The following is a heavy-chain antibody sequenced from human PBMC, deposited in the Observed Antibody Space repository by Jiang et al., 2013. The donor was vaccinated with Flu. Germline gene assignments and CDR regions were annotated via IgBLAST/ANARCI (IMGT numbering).Heavy chain of an antibody. V-gene: IGHV7-4-1*02. CDR3: ARGRTWLDP. J-gene: IGHJ5*02. CDR2: INTNTGNP. CDR1: GYSLTTSD. Sequence: LQSGSELREPGASVKVSCKASGYSLTTSDINWVRQAPGQGLEWMGWINTNTGNPTYAQGFTGRFVFSLDTSVSTAYLQINGLKTEDTAVYSCARGRTWLDPWGQGTLVTVSP.